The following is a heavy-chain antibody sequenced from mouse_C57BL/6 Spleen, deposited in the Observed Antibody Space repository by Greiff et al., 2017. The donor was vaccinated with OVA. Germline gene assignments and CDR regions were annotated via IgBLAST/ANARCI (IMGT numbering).Heavy chain of an antibody. CDR1: GFSFNTSA. D-gene: IGHD1-1*01. CDR2: IRSKSNNYAT. V-gene: IGHV10-1*01. CDR3: VRNKGYYYGSAMDY. Sequence: EVLLVVSGGGLVLPQGSLTLSCSASGFSFNTSALTWVRQAPGKGLDWVARIRSKSNNYATYYADSVKDSFTISRDDSESMLDLQMNNLKTEDTAMYYCVRNKGYYYGSAMDYWGQGTSVTVSS. J-gene: IGHJ4*01.